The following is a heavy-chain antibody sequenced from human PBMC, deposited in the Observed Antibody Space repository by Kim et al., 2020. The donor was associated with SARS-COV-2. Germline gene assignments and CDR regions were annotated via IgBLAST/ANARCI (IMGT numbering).Heavy chain of an antibody. Sequence: GGSLRLSCAASGFTFSSYAMSWVRQAPGKGLEWVSAISGSGGSTYYADSVKGRFTISRDNSKNTLYLQMNSLRTEDTAVYYCAKDHGKGGYDWLDDYWGQGTLVTVSS. CDR2: ISGSGGST. D-gene: IGHD5-12*01. CDR1: GFTFSSYA. V-gene: IGHV3-23*01. CDR3: AKDHGKGGYDWLDDY. J-gene: IGHJ4*02.